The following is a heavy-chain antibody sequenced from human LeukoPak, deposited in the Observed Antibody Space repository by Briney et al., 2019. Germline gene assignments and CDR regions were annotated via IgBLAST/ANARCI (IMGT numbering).Heavy chain of an antibody. V-gene: IGHV3-30*18. Sequence: PGGSLRLSCAASGFTFSSYGMHWVRQAPGKGLEWAAVISYDGSNKYYADSVKGRFTISRDNSKNTLYLQMNSLRAEDTAVYYCAKDVNFDWLLPDYWGQGTLVTVSS. CDR3: AKDVNFDWLLPDY. D-gene: IGHD3-9*01. CDR2: ISYDGSNK. J-gene: IGHJ4*02. CDR1: GFTFSSYG.